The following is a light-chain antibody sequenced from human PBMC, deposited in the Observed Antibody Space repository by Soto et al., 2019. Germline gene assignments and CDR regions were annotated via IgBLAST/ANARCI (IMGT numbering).Light chain of an antibody. V-gene: IGKV2-24*01. Sequence: DAVLTQTPLSSPVPLGQSASISCRSTQRLVSTDEDTYLSWLHQRPGQPPTLLIYKVSERFSGVPDRFTGYGAGTDFTLAISTVEAEDVGFYYCMQVTHVPYTFGQGTKLEIK. CDR1: QRLVSTDEDTY. J-gene: IGKJ2*01. CDR3: MQVTHVPYT. CDR2: KVS.